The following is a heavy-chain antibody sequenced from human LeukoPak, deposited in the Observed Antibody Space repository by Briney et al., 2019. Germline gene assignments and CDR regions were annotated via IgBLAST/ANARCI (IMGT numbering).Heavy chain of an antibody. CDR1: GGSISSYY. CDR2: IYYSGGT. Sequence: PSETLSLTCTVSGGSISSYYWSWIRQPPGKGLEWIGYIYYSGGTNYNPSLKSRVTISVDTSKNQFSLKLSSVTAADTAVYYCARVRSAGYFDYWGQGTLVTVSS. D-gene: IGHD1-26*01. CDR3: ARVRSAGYFDY. J-gene: IGHJ4*02. V-gene: IGHV4-59*01.